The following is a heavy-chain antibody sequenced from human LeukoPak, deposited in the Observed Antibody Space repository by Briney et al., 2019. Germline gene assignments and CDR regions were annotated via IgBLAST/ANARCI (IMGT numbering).Heavy chain of an antibody. CDR3: ASEAYCSGGSCSLHRVAS. CDR2: IDTNSGGT. D-gene: IGHD2-15*01. V-gene: IGHV1-2*02. Sequence: ASVKVSCKASGYTFTAYYMHWVRQAPGQGLEWMGWIDTNSGGTNYAQKFRGRVTITRDTSIGTAYMELSSLISDDTAVYYCASEAYCSGGSCSLHRVASWGQGTLVTVSS. CDR1: GYTFTAYY. J-gene: IGHJ4*02.